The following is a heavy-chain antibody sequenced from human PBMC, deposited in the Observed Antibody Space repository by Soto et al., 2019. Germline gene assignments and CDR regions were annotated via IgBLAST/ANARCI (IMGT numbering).Heavy chain of an antibody. V-gene: IGHV3-33*01. J-gene: IGHJ6*02. CDR3: AREVLVRGIKYHAMDV. D-gene: IGHD3-10*01. Sequence: QVQLVESGGGVVQPGRSLSLSCAASGFTFSSYGIHWVRQAPGKGLEWAAVIWSDGSNKYYADSVKGRFTISRDNTKNTLYLQMNSLRAEDTAVYYCAREVLVRGIKYHAMDVWGQGTTVTVSS. CDR2: IWSDGSNK. CDR1: GFTFSSYG.